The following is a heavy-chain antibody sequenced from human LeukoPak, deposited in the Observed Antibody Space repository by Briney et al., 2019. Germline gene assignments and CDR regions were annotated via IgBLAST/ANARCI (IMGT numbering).Heavy chain of an antibody. Sequence: GSLRLSCAASGFSLSGYWMTWVRQAPGKGLEWVARLHADGVEQNYVDSVTGRFTMSRDNAENSLDLQMNSLRVEDTAVYHCARGGYSFDYLGQGALVAVSS. CDR3: ARGGYSFDY. CDR1: GFSLSGYW. J-gene: IGHJ4*02. CDR2: LHADGVEQ. V-gene: IGHV3-7*01. D-gene: IGHD5-18*01.